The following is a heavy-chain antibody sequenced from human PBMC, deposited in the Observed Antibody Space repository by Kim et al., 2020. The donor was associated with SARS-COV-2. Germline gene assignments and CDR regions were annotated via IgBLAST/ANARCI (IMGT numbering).Heavy chain of an antibody. CDR3: ARGSIQQGFDP. Sequence: GGSLRLSCAASGFTFSSYWMNWVRQGPGKGLVWVSRIKSDGSDKHYADSVKGRFTISRDNAKNTLHLQLNSLGVEDTAIYYCARGSIQQGFDPWGQGTLVTVSA. CDR2: IKSDGSDK. D-gene: IGHD2-2*01. CDR1: GFTFSSYW. V-gene: IGHV3-74*01. J-gene: IGHJ5*02.